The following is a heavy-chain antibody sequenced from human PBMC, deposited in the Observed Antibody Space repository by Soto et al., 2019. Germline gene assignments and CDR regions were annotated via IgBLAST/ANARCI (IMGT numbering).Heavy chain of an antibody. V-gene: IGHV4-30-2*01. CDR3: GRGGSRFYAMDV. Sequence: QLQLQESGSGLVKPSQTLSLSCAVSGGSISSGGYSWSWIRQPPGKGLEWIGHIYHGGSTHYNPSLRSRVTISVAMSKPHVSLRLSSVPAADAAVYYCGRGGSRFYAMDVWGQGTTVTV. J-gene: IGHJ6*02. CDR2: IYHGGST. CDR1: GGSISSGGYS.